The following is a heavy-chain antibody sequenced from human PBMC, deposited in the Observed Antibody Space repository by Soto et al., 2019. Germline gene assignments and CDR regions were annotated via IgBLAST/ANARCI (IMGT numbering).Heavy chain of an antibody. Sequence: GGSLRLSCAASGFTFSSFWMHWVRQVPGKGLVWISHITKDGSSLSYADSVKGRFTISRGNAKNTVYLQMNGLRAEDTAVYYCARGGVGSFDYWGQGSLVTVSS. D-gene: IGHD3-10*01. J-gene: IGHJ4*02. V-gene: IGHV3-74*01. CDR3: ARGGVGSFDY. CDR1: GFTFSSFW. CDR2: ITKDGSSL.